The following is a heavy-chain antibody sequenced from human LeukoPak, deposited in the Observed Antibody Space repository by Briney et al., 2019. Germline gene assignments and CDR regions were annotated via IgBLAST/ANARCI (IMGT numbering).Heavy chain of an antibody. J-gene: IGHJ4*02. CDR1: GYTFTSYW. Sequence: GESLKISCKASGYTFTSYWIAWVRQMPGKGLEWMGIIYPGDSDTRYSPSFQGQVTISADKSSNTASLQWSSLKASDTAMYYCARQRDGYSFDYWGQGTLVTVSS. CDR3: ARQRDGYSFDY. V-gene: IGHV5-51*01. CDR2: IYPGDSDT. D-gene: IGHD5-24*01.